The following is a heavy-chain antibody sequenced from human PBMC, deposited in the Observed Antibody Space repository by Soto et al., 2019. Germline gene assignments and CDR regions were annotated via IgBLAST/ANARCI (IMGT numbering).Heavy chain of an antibody. CDR2: ISAYNGNT. J-gene: IGHJ5*02. D-gene: IGHD5-12*01. Sequence: QVQLVQSGAEVKKPGASVKVSCKASGYTFTSYGISWVRQAPGQGLEWMGWISAYNGNTNYAQKLQGRVTMTTDTSTSTGYLELRSLRSDVTAVYYCAMTFCGYDFYLQSWGQGTLVTVSS. V-gene: IGHV1-18*01. CDR1: GYTFTSYG. CDR3: AMTFCGYDFYLQS.